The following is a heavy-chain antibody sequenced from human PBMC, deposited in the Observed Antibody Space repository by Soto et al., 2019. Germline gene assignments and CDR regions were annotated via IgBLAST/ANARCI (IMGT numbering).Heavy chain of an antibody. CDR2: ISFTGDT. CDR1: GDSVSGGGYY. CDR3: SRGGHYYHSML. V-gene: IGHV4-61*08. Sequence: QVQLQESGPGLVKPSETLSLICTVSGDSVSGGGYYWTWIRQPPGKGLEWIGYISFTGDTTYNPSLRSRVTIAMNTSKNQFSMKMTSATAADTALYYCSRGGHYYHSMLWGQGTMVTVYS. J-gene: IGHJ4*02. D-gene: IGHD3-22*01.